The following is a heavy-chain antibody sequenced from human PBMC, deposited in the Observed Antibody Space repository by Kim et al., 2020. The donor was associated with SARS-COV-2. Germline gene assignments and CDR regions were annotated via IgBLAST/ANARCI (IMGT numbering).Heavy chain of an antibody. Sequence: SETLSLTCTVSGDSISRSSNYWGWIRQPPGKGLEWIGSINYSGNTYYNPSLKSRVTISVDTSNNQFSLKMRSVTAADTAVYYCARIASENSAVEDWGQGT. D-gene: IGHD2-21*01. CDR1: GDSISRSSNY. V-gene: IGHV4-39*01. CDR3: ARIASENSAVED. CDR2: INYSGNT. J-gene: IGHJ4*02.